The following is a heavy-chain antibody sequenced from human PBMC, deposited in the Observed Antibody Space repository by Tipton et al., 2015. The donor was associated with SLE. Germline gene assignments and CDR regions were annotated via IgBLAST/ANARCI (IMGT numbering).Heavy chain of an antibody. J-gene: IGHJ4*02. CDR1: GYIFTTYW. D-gene: IGHD6-13*01. CDR2: IYPGDSDT. V-gene: IGHV5-51*01. Sequence: QLVQSGAEVKKPGESLKISCKGSGYIFTTYWIAWVRQMPGKGLEWMGIIYPGDSDTTYSPSFQGQVTISADKSISTAFLQWTSLKASDTAMYYCARESREAGTSFDYWGQGTLSPSPQ. CDR3: ARESREAGTSFDY.